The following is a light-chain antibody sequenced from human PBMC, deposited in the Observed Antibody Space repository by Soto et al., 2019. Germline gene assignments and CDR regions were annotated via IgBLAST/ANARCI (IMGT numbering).Light chain of an antibody. CDR3: QQRSNWPIT. J-gene: IGKJ5*01. CDR1: QSFSSS. Sequence: EIVLTQSPATLSLSPGERATLSCRASQSFSSSLAWYQQKGGQAPRLLIYDASNRATGIPARFSASGSGTDFTLIISSLEPEDFAVYYCQQRSNWPITFGQGTRLEIK. V-gene: IGKV3-11*01. CDR2: DAS.